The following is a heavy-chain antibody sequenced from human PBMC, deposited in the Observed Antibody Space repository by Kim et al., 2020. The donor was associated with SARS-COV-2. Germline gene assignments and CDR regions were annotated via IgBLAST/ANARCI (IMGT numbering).Heavy chain of an antibody. V-gene: IGHV3-33*06. Sequence: GGSLRLSCAASGFTFSSYGMHWVRQAPGKGLEWVAVIWYDGSNKYYADSVKGRFTISRDNSKNTLYLQMNSLRAEDTAVYYCAKELLGYCSGGSCSAYYYYYGMDVWGQGTTVTVSS. CDR3: AKELLGYCSGGSCSAYYYYYGMDV. CDR1: GFTFSSYG. J-gene: IGHJ6*02. D-gene: IGHD2-15*01. CDR2: IWYDGSNK.